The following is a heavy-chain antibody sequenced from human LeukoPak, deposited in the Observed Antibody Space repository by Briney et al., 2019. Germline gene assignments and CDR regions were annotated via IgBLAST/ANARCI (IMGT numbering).Heavy chain of an antibody. J-gene: IGHJ4*02. D-gene: IGHD3-10*01. Sequence: PRGSLRLSCAASRFIFSSYAMSWVRQAPGKGLEWVSAVSASGGTPYYADSVKGRFTISRDNFKNTLYLQMNSLRAEDTAVYYCAKVQAYYYGSGSYSETDDYWGQGTLVTVSS. CDR3: AKVQAYYYGSGSYSETDDY. V-gene: IGHV3-23*01. CDR1: RFIFSSYA. CDR2: VSASGGTP.